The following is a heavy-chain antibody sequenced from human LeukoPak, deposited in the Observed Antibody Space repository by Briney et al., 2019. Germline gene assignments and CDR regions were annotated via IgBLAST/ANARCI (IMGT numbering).Heavy chain of an antibody. CDR2: MNPNSGNT. Sequence: ASVKVSCKASGYTFTSYDINWVRQTTGQGLEWMGWMNPNSGNTGHAQKFQGRVTMTRNTSISTAYMELSSLRSEDTAVYYCARGSSYYYDMAWFDPWGQGTLVTVSS. CDR3: ARGSSYYYDMAWFDP. CDR1: GYTFTSYD. D-gene: IGHD3-22*01. J-gene: IGHJ5*02. V-gene: IGHV1-8*01.